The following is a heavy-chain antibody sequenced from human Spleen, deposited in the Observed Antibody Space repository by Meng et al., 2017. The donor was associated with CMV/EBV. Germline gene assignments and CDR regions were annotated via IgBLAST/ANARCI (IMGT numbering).Heavy chain of an antibody. CDR2: IYYSGST. Sequence: SETLSLTCTVSGGSISSGGYYWSWSRQHPGKGLEWIGYIYYSGSTYYNPSLKSRVTISVDTSKNQFSLKLSSVTAADTAVYYCARDGYCSGGSCYLGFDYWGQGTLVTVSS. CDR3: ARDGYCSGGSCYLGFDY. V-gene: IGHV4-31*03. J-gene: IGHJ4*02. CDR1: GGSISSGGYY. D-gene: IGHD2-15*01.